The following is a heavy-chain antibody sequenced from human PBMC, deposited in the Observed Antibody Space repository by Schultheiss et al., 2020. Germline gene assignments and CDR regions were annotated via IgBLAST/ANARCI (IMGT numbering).Heavy chain of an antibody. CDR3: ARASVTTSYYYYYGMDV. J-gene: IGHJ6*02. V-gene: IGHV3-66*01. Sequence: GGSLRLSCAASGFTFSSYSMNWVRQAPGKGLEWVSVIYSGGSIYYADSVKGRFTISRDNSKNTLYLQMNSLRTEDTAVYFCARASVTTSYYYYYGMDVWGQGTTVTVSS. CDR1: GFTFSSYS. CDR2: IYSGGSI. D-gene: IGHD4-17*01.